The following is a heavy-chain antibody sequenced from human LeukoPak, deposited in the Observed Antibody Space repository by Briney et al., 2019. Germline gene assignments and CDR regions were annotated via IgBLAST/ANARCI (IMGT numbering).Heavy chain of an antibody. CDR1: GYTFTSYA. D-gene: IGHD2-15*01. CDR2: INTNTGNP. CDR3: ARDPGDIVEYYFDY. V-gene: IGHV7-4-1*02. Sequence: ASVKVSCKASGYTFTSYAMNWVRQAPGQGLERMGWINTNTGNPTYAQGFTGRFVFSLDTSVSTAYLQISSLKAEDTAVYYCARDPGDIVEYYFDYWGQGTLVTVSS. J-gene: IGHJ4*02.